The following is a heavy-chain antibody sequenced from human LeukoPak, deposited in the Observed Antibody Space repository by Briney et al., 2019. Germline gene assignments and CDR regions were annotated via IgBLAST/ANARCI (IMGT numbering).Heavy chain of an antibody. Sequence: ASVKVSRKASGYTFTGYYMHWVRQAPGQGLEWMGWINPDSGGTNYAQKFQGRVTMTRDTSISTAYMELSSLRSEDTAVYYCARDSYAFDIWGQGTMVTVSS. V-gene: IGHV1-2*02. CDR1: GYTFTGYY. CDR3: ARDSYAFDI. J-gene: IGHJ3*02. CDR2: INPDSGGT.